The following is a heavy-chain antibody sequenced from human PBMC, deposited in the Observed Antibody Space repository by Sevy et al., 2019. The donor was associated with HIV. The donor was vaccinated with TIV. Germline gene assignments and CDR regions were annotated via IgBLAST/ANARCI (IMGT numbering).Heavy chain of an antibody. V-gene: IGHV3-30*02. Sequence: GGSQRLSCAASGFTFSTYGMLWVRQAPGKGLEWVAFIRFDGTIQYYTDSVKGRLTISRDNSKNTLYLQMNSLRAEDTAVYFCAKVLHIVVVPAAIDYYYGMDVWGQGTTVTVSS. J-gene: IGHJ6*02. D-gene: IGHD2-2*01. CDR3: AKVLHIVVVPAAIDYYYGMDV. CDR2: IRFDGTIQ. CDR1: GFTFSTYG.